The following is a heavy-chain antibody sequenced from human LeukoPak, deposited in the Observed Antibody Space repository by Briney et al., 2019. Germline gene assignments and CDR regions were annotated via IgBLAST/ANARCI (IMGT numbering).Heavy chain of an antibody. V-gene: IGHV1-69*06. CDR2: IIPIFGTA. CDR1: GGTFSSYA. D-gene: IGHD3-10*01. Sequence: ASVKVSCKASGGTFSSYAISWVRQAPGQGLEWMGGIIPIFGTANYAQKFQGRVTITADKSTSTAYMELSSLRSEDTAVYYCARAGFTFSDYFGSFFDYWGQGTLVTVSS. CDR3: ARAGFTFSDYFGSFFDY. J-gene: IGHJ4*02.